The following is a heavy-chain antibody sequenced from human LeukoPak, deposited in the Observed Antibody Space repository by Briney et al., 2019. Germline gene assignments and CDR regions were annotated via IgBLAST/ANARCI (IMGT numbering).Heavy chain of an antibody. CDR3: ARDSRGCSGGSCYRGTWFDP. D-gene: IGHD2-15*01. V-gene: IGHV1-69*01. Sequence: GSSVTVSCKASGGTFSSYAISWVRQAPGQGLEWMGGITPIFGTANYAQKFQGRVTITADESTSTAYMELSSLRSEDTAVYYCARDSRGCSGGSCYRGTWFDPWGQGTLVTVSS. J-gene: IGHJ5*02. CDR1: GGTFSSYA. CDR2: ITPIFGTA.